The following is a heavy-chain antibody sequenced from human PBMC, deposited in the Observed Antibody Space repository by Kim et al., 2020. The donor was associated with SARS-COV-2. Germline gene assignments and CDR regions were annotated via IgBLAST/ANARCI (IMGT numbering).Heavy chain of an antibody. J-gene: IGHJ4*02. CDR1: GYTFSDYA. V-gene: IGHV1-3*01. CDR3: ARVYCSSTSCQHYFDY. D-gene: IGHD2-2*01. Sequence: ASVKVSCKASGYTFSDYAIHWARQAPGQRLEWMGWINAGNGIAKYSQKFQDRVTITRDTSANTAYMEVSSLRSEDTAVYYCARVYCSSTSCQHYFDYWGQGTQVTVSS. CDR2: INAGNGIA.